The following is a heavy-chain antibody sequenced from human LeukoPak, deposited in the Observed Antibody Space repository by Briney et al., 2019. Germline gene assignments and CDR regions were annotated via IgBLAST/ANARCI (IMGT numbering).Heavy chain of an antibody. CDR3: ARTPSDYGDYVDY. CDR1: DGSISGFY. CDR2: IHYRGSP. D-gene: IGHD4-17*01. J-gene: IGHJ4*02. Sequence: SETLSLTCTVSDGSISGFYWSWIRQPPGKGLEWIGYIHYRGSPSYNPALKSRVTISVDTSKSQFSLKLNSVTAADTAVYYCARTPSDYGDYVDYWGQGTLVTVSS. V-gene: IGHV4-59*01.